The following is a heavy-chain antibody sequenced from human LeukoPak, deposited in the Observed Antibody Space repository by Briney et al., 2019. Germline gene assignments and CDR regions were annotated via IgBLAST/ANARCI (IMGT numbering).Heavy chain of an antibody. V-gene: IGHV3-53*01. CDR3: ARVVAAIALRDYHYVDV. J-gene: IGHJ6*03. CDR1: GFSVTDKS. Sequence: PGGSLRLSCAASGFSVTDKSMTWVRQAPGKGLDCISIIYRCEVTSYADSVRGRFIISRDSGENTLYLQMDGLRDDDTATYYCARVVAAIALRDYHYVDVWGKGTMVAVSS. D-gene: IGHD2-21*02. CDR2: IYRCEVT.